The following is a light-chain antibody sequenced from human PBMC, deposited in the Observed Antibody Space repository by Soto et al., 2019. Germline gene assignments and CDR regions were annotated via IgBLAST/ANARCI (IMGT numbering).Light chain of an antibody. CDR1: SSDVGGYNY. V-gene: IGLV2-14*01. Sequence: QSVLTQPASVSGSPGQSITISCTGTSSDVGGYNYVSWYQQHPGKAPKLMIYAVSNRPSGVSTRFSGSKSGNTASLTISGLQAEDEADYHCSSYTTSTTLIYVFGTGTKVTVL. J-gene: IGLJ1*01. CDR2: AVS. CDR3: SSYTTSTTLIYV.